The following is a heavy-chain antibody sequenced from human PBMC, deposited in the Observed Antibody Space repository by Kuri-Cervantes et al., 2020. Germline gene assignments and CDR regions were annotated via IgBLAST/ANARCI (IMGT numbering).Heavy chain of an antibody. Sequence: GSLRLSCAVSGASISSSNWWSWVRQPPGKGLEWVGYIHYSGGTNSNPSLKSRVTISVDTSKNQFSLKLTSVTAADTAVYYCATLDSSGWYFDPWGQGTLVTVSS. V-gene: IGHV4-4*02. D-gene: IGHD6-19*01. CDR3: ATLDSSGWYFDP. J-gene: IGHJ5*02. CDR1: GASISSSNW. CDR2: IHYSGGT.